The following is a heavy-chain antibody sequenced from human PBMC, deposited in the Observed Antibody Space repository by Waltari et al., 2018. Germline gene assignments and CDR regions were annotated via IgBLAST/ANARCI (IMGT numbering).Heavy chain of an antibody. Sequence: EVLLVESGGGLVQTGGSLRLSCAASGFTFSNYWMNWVRQAPGKGLEWVANINQDGSEEYYVDSLKGRFTISRDNAKNSLYLEMKTLRAEDTAIYYCARTGARWLQFAAFDIWGQGTMVTVSS. CDR2: INQDGSEE. D-gene: IGHD5-12*01. CDR1: GFTFSNYW. CDR3: ARTGARWLQFAAFDI. V-gene: IGHV3-7*01. J-gene: IGHJ3*02.